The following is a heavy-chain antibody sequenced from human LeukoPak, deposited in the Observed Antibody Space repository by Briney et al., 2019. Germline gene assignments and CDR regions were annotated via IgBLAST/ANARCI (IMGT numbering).Heavy chain of an antibody. D-gene: IGHD3-10*01. V-gene: IGHV5-51*01. Sequence: GESLKISCKGSGYSFTSYWIGWVRQMPGKGLEWMGIIYPGDSDTRYSPSFQGQVTISADKSISTAYLQWSSLKASDTAMYCCARHGITMVRGVILLYGMDVWGQGTTVTVSS. CDR3: ARHGITMVRGVILLYGMDV. CDR1: GYSFTSYW. J-gene: IGHJ6*02. CDR2: IYPGDSDT.